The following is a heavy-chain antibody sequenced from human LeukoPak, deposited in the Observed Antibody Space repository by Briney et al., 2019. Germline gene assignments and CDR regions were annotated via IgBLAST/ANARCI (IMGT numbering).Heavy chain of an antibody. CDR3: ARVGSVPAAIGTNWFDP. CDR2: IYTSGST. CDR1: GGSLSSGSYY. V-gene: IGHV4-61*02. J-gene: IGHJ5*02. D-gene: IGHD2-2*02. Sequence: SETLSLTCTVSGGSLSSGSYYWSWIRQPAGKGLEWIGRIYTSGSTNYNPSLKSRVTISVNTSKNQFSLKLSSVTAADTAVYYCARVGSVPAAIGTNWFDPWGQGTLVTVSS.